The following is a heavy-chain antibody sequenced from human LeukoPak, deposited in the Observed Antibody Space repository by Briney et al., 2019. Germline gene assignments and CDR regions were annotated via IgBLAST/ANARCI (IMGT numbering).Heavy chain of an antibody. V-gene: IGHV4-39*07. D-gene: IGHD3-10*01. CDR1: GGSISSTSYY. CDR3: AAGSYSFYYMGV. Sequence: SETLSLTCTVSGGSISSTSYYWGWIRQPPGKGLEWIGSISYSGTTYYNPSLKSRVTISVDTSKNQFSLKLSSVTAADTAVYYCAAGSYSFYYMGVWGKGTTVIISS. J-gene: IGHJ6*03. CDR2: ISYSGTT.